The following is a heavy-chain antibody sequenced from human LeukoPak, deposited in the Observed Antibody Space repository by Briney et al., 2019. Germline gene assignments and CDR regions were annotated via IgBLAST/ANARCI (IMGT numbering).Heavy chain of an antibody. D-gene: IGHD5-18*01. V-gene: IGHV4-34*01. CDR3: ARSLQLWLPSFDP. CDR1: GGSFSGYY. CDR2: INHSGST. Sequence: PSETLSLTCAIYGGSFSGYYWSWIRQPPGKGLEWIGEINHSGSTNYNPSLKSRVTMSVDTSKNQFSLKLSSVTAADTAVYYCARSLQLWLPSFDPWGQGTLVTVSS. J-gene: IGHJ5*02.